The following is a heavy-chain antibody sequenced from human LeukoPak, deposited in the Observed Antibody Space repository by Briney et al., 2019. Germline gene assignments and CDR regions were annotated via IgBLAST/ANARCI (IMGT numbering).Heavy chain of an antibody. D-gene: IGHD2-2*01. J-gene: IGHJ4*02. CDR3: AKDSGVVPAAISPRFDY. V-gene: IGHV3-23*01. CDR1: GFTFSSFA. Sequence: GGSLRLSCAASGFTFSSFAMSWFGQAPGKGLDWVSAISGSGGSTYYADSVKGRFTISRDNSKNTLYLQMNSLRAEDTAVYYCAKDSGVVPAAISPRFDYWGQGTLVTVSS. CDR2: ISGSGGST.